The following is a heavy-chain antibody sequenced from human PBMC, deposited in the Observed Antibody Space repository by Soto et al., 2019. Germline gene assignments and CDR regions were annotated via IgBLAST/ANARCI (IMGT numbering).Heavy chain of an antibody. CDR3: ARKTAYYDILTGPRLFYYYGMDV. CDR2: IIPIFGTA. D-gene: IGHD3-9*01. J-gene: IGHJ6*02. CDR1: GGTFSSYA. V-gene: IGHV1-69*13. Sequence: SVKVSCKASGGTFSSYAISWVRQAPGQGLEWMGGIIPIFGTANYAQKFQGRVTITADESTSTAYMELSSLRSEDTAVYYCARKTAYYDILTGPRLFYYYGMDVWGQGTTVTVSS.